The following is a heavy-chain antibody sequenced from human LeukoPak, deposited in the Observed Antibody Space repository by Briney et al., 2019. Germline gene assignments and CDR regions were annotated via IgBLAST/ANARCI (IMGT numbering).Heavy chain of an antibody. D-gene: IGHD2-2*01. J-gene: IGHJ5*02. CDR3: ARDGDCSSTSCYP. V-gene: IGHV1-69*13. CDR2: IIPIFGTA. Sequence: SVKVSCKASGYTFTGYYMHWVRQAPGQGLEWMGGIIPIFGTANYAQKFQGRVTITADESTSTAYMELSSLRSEDTAVYYCARDGDCSSTSCYPWGQGTLVTVSS. CDR1: GYTFTGYY.